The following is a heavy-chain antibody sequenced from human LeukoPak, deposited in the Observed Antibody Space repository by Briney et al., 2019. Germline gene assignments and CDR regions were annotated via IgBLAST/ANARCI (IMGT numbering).Heavy chain of an antibody. CDR3: AKGWTGYYKNDAFDI. CDR1: GFTFNDYA. Sequence: PGRSLRLSCAASGFTFNDYAMHWVRQAPGKGLEWVSGISWNSDSIGYADSVKGRFTISRDNAKNSLYLQMNSLRAEDTALYYCAKGWTGYYKNDAFDIWGQGTMVTVSS. CDR2: ISWNSDSI. J-gene: IGHJ3*02. D-gene: IGHD3/OR15-3a*01. V-gene: IGHV3-9*01.